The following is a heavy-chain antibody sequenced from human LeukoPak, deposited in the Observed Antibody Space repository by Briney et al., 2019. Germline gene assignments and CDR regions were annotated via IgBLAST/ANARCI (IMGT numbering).Heavy chain of an antibody. Sequence: GRSLRLSCAASGFTFSSYAMHWVRQAPGKGLEWVAVISYDGSNKYYADSVKGRFTISRDNSKNTLYLQMNSLRAEDTAVYYCARDKDGVITRYFDYWGQGTLVTVSP. J-gene: IGHJ4*02. CDR3: ARDKDGVITRYFDY. CDR2: ISYDGSNK. D-gene: IGHD3-22*01. CDR1: GFTFSSYA. V-gene: IGHV3-30-3*01.